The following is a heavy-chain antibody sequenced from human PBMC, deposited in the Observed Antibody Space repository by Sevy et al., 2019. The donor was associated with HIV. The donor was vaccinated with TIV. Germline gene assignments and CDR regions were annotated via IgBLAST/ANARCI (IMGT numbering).Heavy chain of an antibody. CDR2: ISAYNGNT. D-gene: IGHD3-10*01. Sequence: ASLKVSCKASGYTFTTYGISWVRQAPGQGLEWMGWISAYNGNTNYAQKLQGRVTMTTDTSTTTAYMELRSLRSDDTAVYYCARPRGSQEYFDYWGQGTLVTVSS. J-gene: IGHJ4*02. V-gene: IGHV1-18*01. CDR3: ARPRGSQEYFDY. CDR1: GYTFTTYG.